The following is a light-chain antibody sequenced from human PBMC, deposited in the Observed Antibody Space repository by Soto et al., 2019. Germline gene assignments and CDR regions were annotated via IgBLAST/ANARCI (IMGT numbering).Light chain of an antibody. Sequence: DIVLTQTPLSLPVTPGEPASISCRSSQSLMDRDDGNTYLDWYLQKPGQSPQLLIYMVSYRASGVPDRFSGSGSGTDFTLKISRVEVEDVGVYYCMQQTELPWTFGQGNKVEIK. CDR2: MVS. CDR1: QSLMDRDDGNTY. J-gene: IGKJ1*01. CDR3: MQQTELPWT. V-gene: IGKV2-40*01.